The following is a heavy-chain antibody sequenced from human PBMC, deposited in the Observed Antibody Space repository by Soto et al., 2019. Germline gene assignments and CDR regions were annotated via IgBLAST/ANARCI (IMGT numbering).Heavy chain of an antibody. Sequence: GASVKVSCKASGGTFNNYGINWVRQAPGQGLEWMGGVIPLFGAAKYAQKFQGRVTITADASTSVVYMQLSSLSSEDTAVYYCARDQRDPYDASGYYFNWYDPWGEGTLVTDSS. V-gene: IGHV1-69*13. D-gene: IGHD3-22*01. CDR3: ARDQRDPYDASGYYFNWYDP. J-gene: IGHJ5*02. CDR1: GGTFNNYG. CDR2: VIPLFGAA.